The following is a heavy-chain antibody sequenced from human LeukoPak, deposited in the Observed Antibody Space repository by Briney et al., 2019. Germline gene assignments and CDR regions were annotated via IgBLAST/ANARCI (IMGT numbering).Heavy chain of an antibody. CDR2: INPNSGGT. CDR1: GYTFTGYY. CDR3: ARGGPLPIVGATAYDY. Sequence: AASVKVSCKASGYTFTGYYMHWVRQAPGQGLEWMGWINPNSGGTNYAQKFQGRVTMTRDTSISTAYMELSRLRSDDTAVYYCARGGPLPIVGATAYDYWGQGTLVTVSS. J-gene: IGHJ4*02. D-gene: IGHD1-26*01. V-gene: IGHV1-2*02.